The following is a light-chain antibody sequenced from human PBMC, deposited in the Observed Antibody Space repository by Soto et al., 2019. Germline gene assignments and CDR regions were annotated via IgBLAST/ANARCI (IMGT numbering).Light chain of an antibody. CDR1: QSVSSSS. J-gene: IGKJ1*01. Sequence: EIVLTQSPGPLSLSPGERATLSCRASQSVSSSSLAWYQQKRGQAPRLLIHGASSRATGIPDRFSGSGSGTDFTLTISRLEPEDFAVYYCQQYGGSPWTFGQGTKVQVK. V-gene: IGKV3-20*01. CDR2: GAS. CDR3: QQYGGSPWT.